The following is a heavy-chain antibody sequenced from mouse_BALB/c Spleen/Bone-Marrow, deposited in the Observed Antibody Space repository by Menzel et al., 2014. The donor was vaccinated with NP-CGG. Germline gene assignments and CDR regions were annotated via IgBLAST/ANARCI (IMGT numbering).Heavy chain of an antibody. J-gene: IGHJ4*01. CDR1: GFTFSDYY. D-gene: IGHD4-1*01. V-gene: IGHV5-12*01. Sequence: LQQSGGGLVQPGGSLKLSCAPSGFTFSDYYMYWVRQAPEKRLEWVAYITKGGGSTYYPDIVKGRFTISRDNAKNTLYLQMSRLKSEDTAMYYCARQLAYAMDYWGQGTSVTVSS. CDR3: ARQLAYAMDY. CDR2: ITKGGGST.